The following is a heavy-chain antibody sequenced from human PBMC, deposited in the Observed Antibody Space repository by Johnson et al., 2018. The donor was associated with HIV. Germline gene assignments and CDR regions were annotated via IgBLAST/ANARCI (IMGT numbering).Heavy chain of an antibody. V-gene: IGHV3-15*01. CDR2: IKGKTDGGTT. CDR1: GFTFTNAW. Sequence: VQLVESGGGLVKPGGSLRLSCAASGFTFTNAWMSWVRQAPGKGREWIGRIKGKTDGGTTDYAAPGNGRSTISREDAKNTLYLQMNSLRAEDTAVYYCARVVVITYHDAFDIWGQGTMVTVSS. J-gene: IGHJ3*02. CDR3: ARVVVITYHDAFDI. D-gene: IGHD3-22*01.